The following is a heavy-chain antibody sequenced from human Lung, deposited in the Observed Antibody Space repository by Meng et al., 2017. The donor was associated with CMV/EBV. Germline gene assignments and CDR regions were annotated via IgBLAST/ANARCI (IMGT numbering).Heavy chain of an antibody. D-gene: IGHD4-23*01. CDR1: GGSISSGDYY. V-gene: IGHV4-30-4*08. J-gene: IGHJ4*02. Sequence: LRLSCTVSGGSISSGDYYWSWIRQPPGKGLEWIGYIYYSGSTYYNPSLKSRVTISVDTSKNQFSLKLSSVTAADTAVYYCARYSATVVTRAGFDYWGQGTLVTVSS. CDR3: ARYSATVVTRAGFDY. CDR2: IYYSGST.